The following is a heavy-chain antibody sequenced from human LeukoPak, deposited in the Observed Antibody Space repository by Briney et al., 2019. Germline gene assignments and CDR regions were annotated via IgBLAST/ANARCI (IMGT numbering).Heavy chain of an antibody. D-gene: IGHD3-22*01. J-gene: IGHJ1*01. CDR3: ARRRYYDGSGYLE. V-gene: IGHV4-39*01. CDR1: GDSVSRSDSY. Sequence: SETLSLTCSVSGDSVSRSDSYWDWIRQPPGKGLEWIGTIYYSGRTYYSPSLKSRVTMSVDPSDNQFSLNLRSVTAADTALYYCARRRYYDGSGYLEWGQGTLLSVSS. CDR2: IYYSGRT.